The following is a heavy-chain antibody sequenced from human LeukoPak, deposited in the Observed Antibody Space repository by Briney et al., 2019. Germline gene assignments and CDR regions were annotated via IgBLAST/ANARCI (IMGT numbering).Heavy chain of an antibody. Sequence: SETLSLTCTVSGGSISSSSYYWGWIRQPPGKGLEWIGSIYYSGSTYYNPSLKSRVTISVDTSKNQFSLKLSSVTAADTAVYYCARDGAPGYYYYYYMDVWGKGTTVTVSS. CDR2: IYYSGST. V-gene: IGHV4-39*07. D-gene: IGHD3-16*01. J-gene: IGHJ6*03. CDR3: ARDGAPGYYYYYYMDV. CDR1: GGSISSSSYY.